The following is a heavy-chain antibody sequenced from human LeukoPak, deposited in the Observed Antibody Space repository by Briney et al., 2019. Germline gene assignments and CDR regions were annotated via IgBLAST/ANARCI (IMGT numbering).Heavy chain of an antibody. J-gene: IGHJ4*02. CDR1: GGTFTSYD. CDR2: MNPNSGNT. V-gene: IGHV1-8*01. Sequence: ASVKVSCKASGGTFTSYDINWVRQATGQGLEWMGWMNPNSGNTGYAQKFQGRVTMTRNTSISTAYMELSSLRSEDTAVYYCARDLITYDSSGYSQSYWGQGTLVTVSS. D-gene: IGHD3-22*01. CDR3: ARDLITYDSSGYSQSY.